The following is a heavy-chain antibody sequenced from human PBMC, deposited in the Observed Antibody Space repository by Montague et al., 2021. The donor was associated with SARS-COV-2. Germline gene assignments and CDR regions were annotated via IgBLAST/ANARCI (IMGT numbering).Heavy chain of an antibody. CDR3: ARGGGYYNYGLDV. J-gene: IGHJ6*02. D-gene: IGHD3-22*01. Sequence: SETLSLTCTVSGGSISNYYRSWIRQPPGRGLEWIGYIYYSGSTDYSPSLKSRVTISLDTSKNQFSPKVTSVTAADTAVYYCARGGGYYNYGLDVWGPGTTVTVS. V-gene: IGHV4-59*01. CDR2: IYYSGST. CDR1: GGSISNYY.